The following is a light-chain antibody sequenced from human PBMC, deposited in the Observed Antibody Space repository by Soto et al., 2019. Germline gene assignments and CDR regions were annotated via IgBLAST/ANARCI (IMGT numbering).Light chain of an antibody. CDR1: QRISSK. CDR2: GAS. J-gene: IGKJ5*01. CDR3: QQYNIWSSIT. V-gene: IGKV3-15*01. Sequence: EIVMTQSPATLSVSPGERATLSCRASQRISSKVGWYQQHPGQAPRLHIYGASTRATGVPPRFSGSGSGTEFTLTISILQSEDFAVYYCQQYNIWSSITFGQGTRLEIK.